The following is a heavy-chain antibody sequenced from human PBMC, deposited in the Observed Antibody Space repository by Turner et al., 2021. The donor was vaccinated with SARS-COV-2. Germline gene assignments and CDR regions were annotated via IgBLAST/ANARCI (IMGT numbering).Heavy chain of an antibody. Sequence: VQLLESGGGLVQPGGSLRLSCAASGFTFSSHAMRWVRQAPGKGLGWVSAISGGGTNTYYADSVKGRFTISRDTSKNTLYLQMNSLRAEDTAVYYCAKVPPYGDYFDYWGQGTLVTVSS. CDR1: GFTFSSHA. CDR3: AKVPPYGDYFDY. CDR2: ISGGGTNT. D-gene: IGHD4-17*01. J-gene: IGHJ4*02. V-gene: IGHV3-23*01.